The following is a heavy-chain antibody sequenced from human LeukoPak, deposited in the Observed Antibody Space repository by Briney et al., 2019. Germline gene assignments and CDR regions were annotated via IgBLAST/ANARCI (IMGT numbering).Heavy chain of an antibody. CDR3: AKQRSSGWDPFDY. CDR1: GFTFSSYW. D-gene: IGHD6-19*01. V-gene: IGHV3-7*03. J-gene: IGHJ4*02. CDR2: INQDGSQK. Sequence: GGSLRLSCAASGFTFSSYWMSWVRQAPGKGLEWMANINQDGSQKYYVDSVKGRFTISRDNAKNTLYLQMNSLRAEDSALYYCAKQRSSGWDPFDYWGQGTLVTVSS.